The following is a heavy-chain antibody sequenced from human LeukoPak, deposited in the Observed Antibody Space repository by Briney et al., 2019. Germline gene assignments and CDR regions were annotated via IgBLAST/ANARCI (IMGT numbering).Heavy chain of an antibody. Sequence: PSETLSLTCTVSGGSISSYYWSWIRQPPGKGLEWIGYIYYSGSTNYNPSLKSRVTISVDTSKNQFSLKLSSVTAADTAVYYCARDGFGEGARFDPWGQGTLVTASS. V-gene: IGHV4-59*01. CDR2: IYYSGST. CDR3: ARDGFGEGARFDP. J-gene: IGHJ5*02. D-gene: IGHD3-10*01. CDR1: GGSISSYY.